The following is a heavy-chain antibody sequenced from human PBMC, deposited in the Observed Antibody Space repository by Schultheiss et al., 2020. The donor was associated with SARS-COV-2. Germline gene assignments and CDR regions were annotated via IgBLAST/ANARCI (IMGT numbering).Heavy chain of an antibody. CDR3: AKDWARYSGSYDY. J-gene: IGHJ4*02. D-gene: IGHD1-26*01. CDR2: ISSSSSTI. V-gene: IGHV3-21*04. Sequence: GGSLRLSCAASGFTFSNCDMHWVRQAPGKGLEWVSSISSSSSTIYYADSVKGRFTISRDNAKNSLYLQMNSLRAEDTAVYYCAKDWARYSGSYDYWGQGTLVTVSS. CDR1: GFTFSNCD.